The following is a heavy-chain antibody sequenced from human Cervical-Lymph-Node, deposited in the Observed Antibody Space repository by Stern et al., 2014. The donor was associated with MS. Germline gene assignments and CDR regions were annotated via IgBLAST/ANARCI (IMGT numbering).Heavy chain of an antibody. D-gene: IGHD6-13*01. V-gene: IGHV5-51*01. CDR3: ARRGPAAEIDF. CDR1: GYTFNTYW. J-gene: IGHJ4*02. CDR2: IYPRDSDA. Sequence: MQLVQSGAEVKKPGESLKISCKASGYTFNTYWIGWVRQVSGKGLEWMGIIYPRDSDARLSPSFQGQVTISVDKSITTAYLQWSSLKASDTAMYYCARRGPAAEIDFWGQGTLVTVSS.